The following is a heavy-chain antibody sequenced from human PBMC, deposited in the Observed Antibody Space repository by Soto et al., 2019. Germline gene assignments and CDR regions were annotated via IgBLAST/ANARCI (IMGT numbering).Heavy chain of an antibody. CDR2: IYYSGST. CDR3: ARHVSQQLVPPNWFDP. CDR1: GGSISSSSYY. Sequence: TLSLTCTVSGGSISSSSYYWGWIRQPPGKGLEWIGSIYYSGSTYYNPSLKSRVTISVDTSKNQFSLKLSSVTGADTAVYYCARHVSQQLVPPNWFDPWGQGTLVTVSS. D-gene: IGHD6-13*01. V-gene: IGHV4-39*01. J-gene: IGHJ5*02.